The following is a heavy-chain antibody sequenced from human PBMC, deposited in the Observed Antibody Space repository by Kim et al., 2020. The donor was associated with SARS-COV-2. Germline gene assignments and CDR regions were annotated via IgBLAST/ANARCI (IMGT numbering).Heavy chain of an antibody. Sequence: GESLKISCKGSGYSFTSYWIGWVRQMPGKGLEWMGIIYPGDSDTRYSPSFQGQVTISADKSISTAYLQWSSLKASDTAMYYCARPGSSGPSSEGAFDIWGQGTMVTVSS. CDR1: GYSFTSYW. CDR3: ARPGSSGPSSEGAFDI. CDR2: IYPGDSDT. V-gene: IGHV5-51*01. J-gene: IGHJ3*02. D-gene: IGHD6-19*01.